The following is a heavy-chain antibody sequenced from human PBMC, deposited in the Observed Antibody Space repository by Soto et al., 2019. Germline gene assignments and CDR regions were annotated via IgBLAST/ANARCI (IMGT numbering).Heavy chain of an antibody. CDR1: GYTFTSYY. Sequence: ASVKVSCKASGYTFTSYYMHWVRQAPGQGLEWMGIINPSGGSTSYAKKFQGRVTMTRETSTSTVYMELRSLRSEDTAVYYCARDRYDDVWGRYRRIVSYGMDVWG. CDR2: INPSGGST. J-gene: IGHJ6*02. D-gene: IGHD3-16*02. V-gene: IGHV1-46*01. CDR3: ARDRYDDVWGRYRRIVSYGMDV.